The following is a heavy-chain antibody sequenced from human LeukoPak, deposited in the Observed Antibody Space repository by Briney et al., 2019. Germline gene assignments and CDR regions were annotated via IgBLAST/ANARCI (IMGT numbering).Heavy chain of an antibody. V-gene: IGHV4-39*01. CDR1: GGSISSSLYY. D-gene: IGHD2-8*01. J-gene: IGHJ4*02. Sequence: SSETLSLTCTVSGGSISSSLYYWGWIRQAPGKGLGWIGSIYYSGNTYYSPSLKSRVTISVVTSQNQFSLKLTSVTAADTAVYYCARTQRSGLMVFADYWGQGTLVTVSS. CDR3: ARTQRSGLMVFADY. CDR2: IYYSGNT.